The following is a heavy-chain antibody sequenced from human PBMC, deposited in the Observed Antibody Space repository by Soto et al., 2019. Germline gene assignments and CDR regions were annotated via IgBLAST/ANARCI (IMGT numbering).Heavy chain of an antibody. D-gene: IGHD5-18*01. CDR2: IRSSGDTT. CDR1: GFTFSAHS. Sequence: GGSLRLSCAASGFTFSAHSMTWVRQAPGRGLEWVSAIRSSGDTTYYADSVKGRFTISRDNSKNTVYLQMNGLRADDTAVYYCAPMQYTYDSRAYYFAYWGQGTLVTVSS. V-gene: IGHV3-23*01. J-gene: IGHJ4*02. CDR3: APMQYTYDSRAYYFAY.